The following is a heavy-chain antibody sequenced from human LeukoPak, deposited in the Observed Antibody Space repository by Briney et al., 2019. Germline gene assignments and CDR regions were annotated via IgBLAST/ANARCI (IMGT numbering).Heavy chain of an antibody. CDR2: IKQDGSER. D-gene: IGHD1-26*01. CDR1: GLTFSNYW. V-gene: IGHV3-7*01. Sequence: GGSLRLSCAASGLTFSNYWMSWVRQAPGKGLEWVANIKQDGSERYYVGSVEGRFTISRDNAKTSLYLQMNSLRAEDTAVYYCARDRSGSYLDSWSQGTLVTVSS. J-gene: IGHJ4*02. CDR3: ARDRSGSYLDS.